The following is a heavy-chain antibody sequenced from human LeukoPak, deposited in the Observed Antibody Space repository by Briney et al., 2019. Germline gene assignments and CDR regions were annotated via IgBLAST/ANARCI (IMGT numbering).Heavy chain of an antibody. Sequence: PGGSLRLSCAASGFTFSSYALGWVRQAPGKGLEWVSVISGSGANTYYANSVRGRFAISRDNSWNTLYLQISSLGADDTAVYYCAKDMGRGGGAVIDYWGQGTLVTVSS. V-gene: IGHV3-23*01. D-gene: IGHD2-21*01. CDR1: GFTFSSYA. CDR3: AKDMGRGGGAVIDY. CDR2: ISGSGANT. J-gene: IGHJ4*02.